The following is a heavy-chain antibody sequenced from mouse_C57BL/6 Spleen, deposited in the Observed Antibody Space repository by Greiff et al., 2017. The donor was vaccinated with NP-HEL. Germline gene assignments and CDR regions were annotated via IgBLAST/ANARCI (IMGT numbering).Heavy chain of an antibody. V-gene: IGHV5-9*01. CDR2: ISGGGGNT. J-gene: IGHJ1*03. Sequence: EVQVVESGGGLVKPGGSLKLSCAASGFTFSSYTMSWVRQTPEKRLEWVATISGGGGNTYYPDSVKGRFTISRDNAKNTLYLQMSSLRSEDTALYYCARQYGYDEYFDVWGTGTTVTVSS. CDR3: ARQYGYDEYFDV. D-gene: IGHD2-2*01. CDR1: GFTFSSYT.